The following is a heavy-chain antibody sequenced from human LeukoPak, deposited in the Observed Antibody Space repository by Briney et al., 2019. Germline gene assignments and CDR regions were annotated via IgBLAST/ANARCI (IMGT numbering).Heavy chain of an antibody. CDR2: GGAT. Sequence: GGATYYADSVKGRFTISRDNSESIVYLKMKSLGAEDNAVYYCARGHGYNFFDYWGQGTLVSSSS. D-gene: IGHD5-24*01. CDR3: ARGHGYNFFDY. J-gene: IGHJ4*02. V-gene: IGHV3-53*01.